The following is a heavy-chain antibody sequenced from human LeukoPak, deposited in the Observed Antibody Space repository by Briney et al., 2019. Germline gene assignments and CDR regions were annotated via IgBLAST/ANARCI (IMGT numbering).Heavy chain of an antibody. V-gene: IGHV3-21*01. CDR1: GFTFSSCG. D-gene: IGHD6-13*01. CDR3: AAGYTSSWLLDY. CDR2: IISDSTYI. J-gene: IGHJ4*02. Sequence: GGSLRLSCAASGFTFSSCGMNWVRQAPGKGLEWVSSIISDSTYIYYADSVKGRFTISRDNAKNSLFLQMDSLRAEDTAVYYCAAGYTSSWLLDYWGQGTLVTVSS.